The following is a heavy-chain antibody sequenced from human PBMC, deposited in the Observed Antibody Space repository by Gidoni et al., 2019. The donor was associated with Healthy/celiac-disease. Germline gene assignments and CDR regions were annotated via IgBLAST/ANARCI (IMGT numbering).Heavy chain of an antibody. Sequence: EVQLVESGGGLVQPGESLSLSCAASVFTVSGNYMSGVRQAPGKGLEWVSVIYSGGSTYYADSVKGRFTISRDNSKNTLYLQMNSLRAEDTAVYYCARDLWSDSSGYYFRGYWGQGTLVTVSS. CDR3: ARDLWSDSSGYYFRGY. D-gene: IGHD3-22*01. CDR2: IYSGGST. J-gene: IGHJ4*02. CDR1: VFTVSGNY. V-gene: IGHV3-66*01.